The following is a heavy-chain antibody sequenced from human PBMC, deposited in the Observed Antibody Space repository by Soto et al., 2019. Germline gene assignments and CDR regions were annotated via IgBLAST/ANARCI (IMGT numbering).Heavy chain of an antibody. J-gene: IGHJ6*02. V-gene: IGHV1-69*12. CDR1: GGTFSSYA. CDR3: ARALGYCISTSCLHGMDV. Sequence: QVQLVQSGAEVKKPGSSVKVSCKASGGTFSSYAISWVRQAPGQGLEWMGGLIPIFGTANYAQKFQGRVTITADESTSTAYMELSSLRSEDTAVYYCARALGYCISTSCLHGMDVWGQGTTVTVSS. CDR2: LIPIFGTA. D-gene: IGHD2-2*01.